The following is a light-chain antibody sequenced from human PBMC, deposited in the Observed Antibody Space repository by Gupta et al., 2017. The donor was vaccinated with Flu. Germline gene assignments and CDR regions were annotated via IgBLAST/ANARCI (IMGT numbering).Light chain of an antibody. CDR1: QNIANY. J-gene: IGKJ1*01. CDR2: TAS. Sequence: DSQLSQSPSSLSASVGDRVTITCRASQNIANYLNWYQQKPGKTPNLLIYTASTLRSGVPSRFSGSGSGTDFTLTITSLHPEDFATYYCQQSYSTVWTFAQGTKVEIK. V-gene: IGKV1-39*01. CDR3: QQSYSTVWT.